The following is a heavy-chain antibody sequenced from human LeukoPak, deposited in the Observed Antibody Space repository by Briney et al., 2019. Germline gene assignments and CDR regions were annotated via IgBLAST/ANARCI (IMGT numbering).Heavy chain of an antibody. CDR2: INHSGST. D-gene: IGHD2-2*01. Sequence: PSETLSLTCAVYGGSFSGYYWSWIRQPPGKGLEWIGEINHSGSTNYNPSLKSQVPISVATSKTQFSLKLSSVTAAATAVYYCATRYCSSTSCALSSDYWGQGTLVTVSS. J-gene: IGHJ4*02. CDR3: ATRYCSSTSCALSSDY. CDR1: GGSFSGYY. V-gene: IGHV4-34*01.